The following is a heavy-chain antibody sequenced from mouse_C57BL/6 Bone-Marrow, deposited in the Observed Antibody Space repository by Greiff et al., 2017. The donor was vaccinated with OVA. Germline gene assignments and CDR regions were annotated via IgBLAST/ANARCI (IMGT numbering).Heavy chain of an antibody. CDR1: GFTFSDYG. V-gene: IGHV5-15*01. CDR2: ISNLAYSI. D-gene: IGHD1-1*01. J-gene: IGHJ1*03. CDR3: ARYPIYYYGSRGYFDV. Sequence: EVQVVESGGGLVQPGGSLKLSCAASGFTFSDYGIAWVRQAPRKGPEWVAFISNLAYSIYYADTVTGRFTISRENAKNTLYLEMSSLRSEDTAMYYCARYPIYYYGSRGYFDVWGTGTTVTVSS.